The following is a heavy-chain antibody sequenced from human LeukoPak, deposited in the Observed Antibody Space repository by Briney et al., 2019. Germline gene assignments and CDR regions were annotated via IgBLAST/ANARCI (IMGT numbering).Heavy chain of an antibody. CDR3: ARTLYSNYYFDY. CDR1: GFTFSNYW. V-gene: IGHV3-74*01. J-gene: IGHJ4*02. CDR2: INSDGSCT. Sequence: GGSLRLSCATSGFTFSNYWMHWVRHAPGRGLVWVSRINSDGSCTVYADSVKGRFTISRDNAKNTLYLQMNSLRAEDTAVYYCARTLYSNYYFDYWGQGTLVTVSS. D-gene: IGHD4-11*01.